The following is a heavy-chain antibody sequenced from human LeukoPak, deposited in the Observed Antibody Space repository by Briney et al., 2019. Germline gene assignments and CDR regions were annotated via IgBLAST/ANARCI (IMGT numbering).Heavy chain of an antibody. J-gene: IGHJ5*02. CDR2: ISPSGGST. V-gene: IGHV1-46*01. CDR3: ARALPITTSRGWFDP. D-gene: IGHD3-3*01. Sequence: GASVKVSCKAFGYTFTGYWMHWVRQAPGQGPEWMGVISPSGGSTIYAQKLQGRVTMTTDTSTSTAYMELRSLRSDDTAVYYCARALPITTSRGWFDPWGQGTLVTVSS. CDR1: GYTFTGYW.